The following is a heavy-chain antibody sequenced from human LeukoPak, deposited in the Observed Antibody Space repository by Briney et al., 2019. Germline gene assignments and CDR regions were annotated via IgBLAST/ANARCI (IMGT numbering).Heavy chain of an antibody. V-gene: IGHV4-59*08. Sequence: KPSETLPLTCTVSGGSIRGYYWSWIRQPPGKGLEWIGYIYYSGSTNYNPSLQSRVTISVDTSKNQFSLNLTSVTAADTAVYYCARYGSGTYPRFDYWARESWSPSP. CDR1: GGSIRGYY. J-gene: IGHJ4*02. CDR3: ARYGSGTYPRFDY. CDR2: IYYSGST. D-gene: IGHD3-10*01.